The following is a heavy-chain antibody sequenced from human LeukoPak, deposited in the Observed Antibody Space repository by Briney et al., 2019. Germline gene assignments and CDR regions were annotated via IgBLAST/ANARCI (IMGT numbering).Heavy chain of an antibody. CDR1: GGSISSGSYY. CDR3: ARVTGIVGANYYFDY. J-gene: IGHJ4*02. D-gene: IGHD1-26*01. CDR2: IYTSGST. Sequence: PSQTLSLTCTVSGGSISSGSYYWSWIRQPAGKGLEWIGRIYTSGSTNYNPSLKSRVTISVDTSKSQFSLKLSSVTAADTAVYYCARVTGIVGANYYFDYWGQGTLVTVSS. V-gene: IGHV4-61*02.